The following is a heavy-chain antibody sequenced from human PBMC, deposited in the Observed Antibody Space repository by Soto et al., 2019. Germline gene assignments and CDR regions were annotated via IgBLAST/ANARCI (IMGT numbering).Heavy chain of an antibody. V-gene: IGHV1-69*06. D-gene: IGHD3-10*01. J-gene: IGHJ4*02. CDR3: AKGQYGCGEVAY. Sequence: QVQLVQSGAEVKKPGSSVKVSCKAPGGTFSRHAISWVQQAPGQELEWMGGIIPSFDTADNAQNFQGRVAITADKSADTAYMEVTRLSAEVKAVYSCAKGQYGCGEVAYWGQGPLASVTS. CDR1: GGTFSRHA. CDR2: IIPSFDTA.